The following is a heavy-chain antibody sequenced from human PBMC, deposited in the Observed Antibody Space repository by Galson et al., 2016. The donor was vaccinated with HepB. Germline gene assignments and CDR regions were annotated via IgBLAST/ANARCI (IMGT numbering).Heavy chain of an antibody. Sequence: SLRLSCAASGFTFSSYAMSWVRQAPGKGLEWVSFTSGSGSTSYYADPVKGRFSISRDNSKNTLYLQMNSLRAEDTAVYYCAKDSIRDLTGKNFYYGMDFWGQGTTVSVSS. CDR1: GFTFSSYA. CDR3: AKDSIRDLTGKNFYYGMDF. CDR2: TSGSGSTS. V-gene: IGHV3-23*01. J-gene: IGHJ6*02. D-gene: IGHD3-9*01.